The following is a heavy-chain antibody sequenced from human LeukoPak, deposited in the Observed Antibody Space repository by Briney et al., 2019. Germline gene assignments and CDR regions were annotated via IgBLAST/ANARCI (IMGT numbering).Heavy chain of an antibody. Sequence: SETLSLTCTVSGGSISSYYWSWIRQPPGKGLEWIGYICYSGSTNYNPSLKSRVTISVDTSKNQFSLKLSSVTAADTAVYYCARQRYTDWFDPWGQGTLVTVSS. CDR1: GGSISSYY. CDR2: ICYSGST. D-gene: IGHD1-1*01. V-gene: IGHV4-59*01. J-gene: IGHJ5*02. CDR3: ARQRYTDWFDP.